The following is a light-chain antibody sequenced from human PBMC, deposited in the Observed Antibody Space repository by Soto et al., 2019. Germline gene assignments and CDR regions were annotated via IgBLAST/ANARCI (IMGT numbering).Light chain of an antibody. Sequence: DIQMTQSPSSLSASVVDRVTITFRASQSISSYLNWYQQKPGKGPKLLIYKASNLERGVPSRFSGSGSGTEFTLTISSLQPDDYGSYYCQQYNTNYLTFGGGTKVDI. J-gene: IGKJ4*01. V-gene: IGKV1-5*03. CDR2: KAS. CDR3: QQYNTNYLT. CDR1: QSISSY.